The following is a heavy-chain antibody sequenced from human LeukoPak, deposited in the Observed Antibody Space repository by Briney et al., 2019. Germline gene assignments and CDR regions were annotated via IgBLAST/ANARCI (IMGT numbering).Heavy chain of an antibody. CDR1: GFTFNYYN. J-gene: IGHJ4*02. D-gene: IGHD3-10*01. Sequence: GGSLRLSCAASGFTFNYYNMNWVRQAPGKALEWVSSITSSGGNIMYAESVKGRFTISRDNAKNSLYMGMNSLRAEDTGIYYCVRVALYYYWSESYYFFEHWGQGTPVTASS. CDR2: ITSSGGNI. V-gene: IGHV3-21*01. CDR3: VRVALYYYWSESYYFFEH.